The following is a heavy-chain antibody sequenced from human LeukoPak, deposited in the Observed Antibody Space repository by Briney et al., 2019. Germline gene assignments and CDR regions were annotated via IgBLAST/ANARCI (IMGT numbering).Heavy chain of an antibody. CDR3: ARGPYYYDSSGYYELDY. CDR2: ISAGGSAV. CDR1: GFTFSDYY. Sequence: GGSLRLSCAASGFTFSDYYMSWIRQAPGRGLEWVSYISAGGSAVYYADSVKGRFTISRDNAKNSLYLQMNNLRAEDTAVYYCARGPYYYDSSGYYELDYWGQGTLVTVSS. V-gene: IGHV3-11*04. D-gene: IGHD3-22*01. J-gene: IGHJ4*02.